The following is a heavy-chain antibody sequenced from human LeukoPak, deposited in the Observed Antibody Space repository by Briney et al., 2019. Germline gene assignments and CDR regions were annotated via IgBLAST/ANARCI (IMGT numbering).Heavy chain of an antibody. V-gene: IGHV3-43*02. CDR2: ISGDGGST. D-gene: IGHD3-22*01. Sequence: PGRSLRLSCAASGFTFDDYAMHWVRQAPGKGLEWISLISGDGGSTYYADSVKGRFTISRDNSENSLYLQMNSLRTEDTALYYCAKDRTPTMIVAFDYWGQGTLVTVSS. J-gene: IGHJ4*02. CDR1: GFTFDDYA. CDR3: AKDRTPTMIVAFDY.